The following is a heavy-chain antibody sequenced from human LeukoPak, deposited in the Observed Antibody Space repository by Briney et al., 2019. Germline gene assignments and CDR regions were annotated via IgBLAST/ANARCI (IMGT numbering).Heavy chain of an antibody. V-gene: IGHV3-30-3*01. D-gene: IGHD4-17*01. J-gene: IGHJ4*02. CDR1: GFTFSSYA. CDR3: ARGEDDYGDYFDY. Sequence: QPGRSLRLSCAASGFTFSSYAMHWVRQAPGKGLEWVAVISYDGSNKYYADSVKGRFTISRDNSKNTPYLQMNSLRAEDTAVYYCARGEDDYGDYFDYWGQGTLVTVSS. CDR2: ISYDGSNK.